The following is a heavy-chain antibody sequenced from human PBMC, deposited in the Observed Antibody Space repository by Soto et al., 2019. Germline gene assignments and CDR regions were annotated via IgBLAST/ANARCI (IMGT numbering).Heavy chain of an antibody. J-gene: IGHJ6*02. CDR2: IYYSGST. D-gene: IGHD2-2*01. CDR1: GGSISSYY. Sequence: QVQLQESGPGLVKPSETLSLTCTVSGGSISSYYWSWIRQPPGKGLEWIGYIYYSGSTNYNPSLKSRITISVDTSKNQFSLKLSSVTAADTAVYYCARGVLGYCSSTSCPPDYYYYYGMDVWGQGTTVTVSS. CDR3: ARGVLGYCSSTSCPPDYYYYYGMDV. V-gene: IGHV4-59*01.